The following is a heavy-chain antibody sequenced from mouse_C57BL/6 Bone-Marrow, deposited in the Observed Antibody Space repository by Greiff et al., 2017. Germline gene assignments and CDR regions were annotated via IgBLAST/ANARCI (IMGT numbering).Heavy chain of an antibody. D-gene: IGHD2-4*01. V-gene: IGHV1-72*01. CDR3: ARGEDYDHPYYYAMDY. CDR2: IDPNSGGT. J-gene: IGHJ4*01. CDR1: GYTFTSYW. Sequence: QIQLQQPGAELVKPGASVKLSCKASGYTFTSYWMHWVKQRPGRGLEWIGRIDPNSGGTKYNEKFKSKATLTVDKPSSTAYMQLSSLTSEDSAVYYCARGEDYDHPYYYAMDYWGQGTSVTVSS.